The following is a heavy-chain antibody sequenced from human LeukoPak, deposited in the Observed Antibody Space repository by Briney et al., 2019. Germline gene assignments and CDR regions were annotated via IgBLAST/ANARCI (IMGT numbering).Heavy chain of an antibody. D-gene: IGHD3-22*01. V-gene: IGHV3-30*18. CDR1: GFTFSSYG. CDR3: AKDITMIVGAPWFDP. CDR2: ISYDGSNK. Sequence: GGSLRLSCAASGFTFSSYGMHWVRQAPGKGLEWVAVISYDGSNKYYADSVKGRFTISRDNSKNTLYLQMNSLRAEDTAVYYCAKDITMIVGAPWFDPWGQGTLVTVSP. J-gene: IGHJ5*02.